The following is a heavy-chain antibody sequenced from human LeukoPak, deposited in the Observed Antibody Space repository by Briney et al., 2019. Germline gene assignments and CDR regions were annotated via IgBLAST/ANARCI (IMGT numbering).Heavy chain of an antibody. V-gene: IGHV3-7*03. Sequence: GGSLRLSCAASGFTFSSYWMNWARQAPGKGLEWVASINHNGNVSYYVDSVKGRFTISRDNVKNSLYLQMSNLRAEDTAVYFCARGGGLDVWGQGATVTVSS. CDR1: GFTFSSYW. CDR2: INHNGNVS. J-gene: IGHJ6*02. CDR3: ARGGGLDV. D-gene: IGHD3-16*01.